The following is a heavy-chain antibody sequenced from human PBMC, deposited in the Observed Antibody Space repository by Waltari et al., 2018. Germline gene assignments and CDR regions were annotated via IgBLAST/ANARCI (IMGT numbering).Heavy chain of an antibody. D-gene: IGHD3-9*01. CDR1: HVSIRRYY. Sequence: QVQLQESGPGLVRPSETLSLGRTVPHVSIRRYYLPWIRQTPGKGLGWIGLTFYSGTTNYNPSLKGRVTISLDASKNQFSLNLRSVTAADTAVYFCARISTFYFYGMDVWGQGTTVTVSS. CDR2: TFYSGTT. J-gene: IGHJ6*02. V-gene: IGHV4-59*01. CDR3: ARISTFYFYGMDV.